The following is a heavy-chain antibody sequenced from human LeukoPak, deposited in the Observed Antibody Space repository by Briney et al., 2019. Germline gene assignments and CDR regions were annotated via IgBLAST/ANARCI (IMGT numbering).Heavy chain of an antibody. CDR3: ANTPLGQVVPFDY. V-gene: IGHV3-66*02. CDR2: ISSGGST. CDR1: GFTVSSNY. Sequence: PGGSLRLSCAASGFTVSSNYMSWVRQAPGKGLEWVSVISSGGSTYSADSVKGRFTISRHNSKNTLYLQMNSLRAEDTAVYYCANTPLGQVVPFDYWGQGTLVTVSS. D-gene: IGHD2-15*01. J-gene: IGHJ4*02.